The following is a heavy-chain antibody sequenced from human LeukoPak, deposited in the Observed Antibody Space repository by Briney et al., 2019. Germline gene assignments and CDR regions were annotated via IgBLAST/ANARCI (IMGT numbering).Heavy chain of an antibody. D-gene: IGHD3-3*01. CDR3: ATTRPETYYDFWSGPTGWFAP. CDR2: IIPIFGTA. Sequence: SVTVSFTASGGTFSSYAISWVRQAPGQGLEWMGGIIPIFGTANYAQKFQGRVTITADESTSTAYMELSSLRYEDTAVYYCATTRPETYYDFWSGPTGWFAPWAQGTLVTVSS. CDR1: GGTFSSYA. V-gene: IGHV1-69*13. J-gene: IGHJ5*02.